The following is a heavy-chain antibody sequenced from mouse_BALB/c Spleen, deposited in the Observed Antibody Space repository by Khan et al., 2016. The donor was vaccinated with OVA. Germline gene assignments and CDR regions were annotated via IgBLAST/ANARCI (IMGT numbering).Heavy chain of an antibody. J-gene: IGHJ2*01. V-gene: IGHV3-2*02. CDR2: ISYSGNT. CDR1: GYSIASDYA. CDR3: ARVYGGDFDY. D-gene: IGHD1-1*01. Sequence: EVQLQESGPGLVKPSQSLSLTCTVTGYSIASDYAWNWIRQFPGNKLEWMGFISYSGNTNYNPSLKSRISITRDTSKYQLFLQLNSVTSEDTATXYCARVYGGDFDYWGQGTTLTVSS.